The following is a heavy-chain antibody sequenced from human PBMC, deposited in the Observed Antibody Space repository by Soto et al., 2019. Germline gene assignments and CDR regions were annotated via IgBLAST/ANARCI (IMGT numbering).Heavy chain of an antibody. CDR3: ARDRMVFNY. CDR2: VTTDTI. CDR1: GFTFSDYF. J-gene: IGHJ4*02. D-gene: IGHD2-8*01. Sequence: QVQLMESGGGLVKAGESLTLSCAASGFTFSDYFMTWIRQAPGKGLEWVSYVTTDTIHYADAVKGRFTLSRDSAKNSLYLQMINLRAEDTGVYYCARDRMVFNYWGQGALVTVSS. V-gene: IGHV3-11*01.